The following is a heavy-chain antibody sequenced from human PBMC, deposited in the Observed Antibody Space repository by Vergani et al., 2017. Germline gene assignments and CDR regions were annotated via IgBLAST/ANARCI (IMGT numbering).Heavy chain of an antibody. V-gene: IGHV5-51*03. CDR3: ARSHGYCSCTSCYTDNWFDP. Sequence: EVQLVQSGAEVKKPGESLTISCKGSGYSFTSYWIGWVRQMPGKGLEWMGMIYPGDSDTIYRPSFQGQVTISADKSISTAYLQWSSLKASDTAMYYCARSHGYCSCTSCYTDNWFDPWGQGTLVTVSS. CDR2: IYPGDSDT. J-gene: IGHJ5*02. CDR1: GYSFTSYW. D-gene: IGHD2-2*02.